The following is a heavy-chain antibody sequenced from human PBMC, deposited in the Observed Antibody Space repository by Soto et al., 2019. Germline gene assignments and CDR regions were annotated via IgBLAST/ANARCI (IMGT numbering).Heavy chain of an antibody. D-gene: IGHD3-10*01. J-gene: IGHJ6*02. V-gene: IGHV3-30-3*01. CDR2: ISYDGSNG. Sequence: GGSLRLSCAASGFTFRDYAMHWVRQAPGKGLEWVSFISYDGSNGYYADSMKGRFTISRDNSKNTLYLQMDSLRAEDTAVYYFARVPYGSGSFDYGMDVWGQGTTVTVSS. CDR1: GFTFRDYA. CDR3: ARVPYGSGSFDYGMDV.